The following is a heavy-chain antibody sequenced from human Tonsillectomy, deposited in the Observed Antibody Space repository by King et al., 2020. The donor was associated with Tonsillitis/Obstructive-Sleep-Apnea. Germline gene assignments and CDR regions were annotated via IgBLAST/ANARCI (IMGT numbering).Heavy chain of an antibody. CDR3: AGHGGLGYCTGGSCYSGWFDP. J-gene: IGHJ5*02. V-gene: IGHV4-34*01. CDR2: INHSGST. D-gene: IGHD2-15*01. CDR1: GGSFSGYY. Sequence: VQLQQWGAGLLKPSETLSLTCAVYGGSFSGYYWSWIRQPPGKGLEWIGEINHSGSTNYNPSLKSRVTISVDTSKNQFSLKLSSVTAADTAVYYCAGHGGLGYCTGGSCYSGWFDPWGQGTLVTVSS.